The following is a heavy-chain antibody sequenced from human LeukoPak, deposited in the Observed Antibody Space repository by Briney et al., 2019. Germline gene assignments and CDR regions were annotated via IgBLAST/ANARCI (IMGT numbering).Heavy chain of an antibody. Sequence: GGSLRLSCVASGFPFSSYWMTWVRQAPGKGLEWVANIKQDGSKKSYVDSVKGRFTISRDNAKNSLYLQMNSLRAVDTAIYYCTRVGYIDEGIDYWGQGTLVTVSS. V-gene: IGHV3-7*04. D-gene: IGHD5-24*01. J-gene: IGHJ4*02. CDR2: IKQDGSKK. CDR3: TRVGYIDEGIDY. CDR1: GFPFSSYW.